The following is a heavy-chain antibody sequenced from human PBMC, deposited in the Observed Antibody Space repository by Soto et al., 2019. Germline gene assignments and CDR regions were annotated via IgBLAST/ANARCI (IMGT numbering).Heavy chain of an antibody. V-gene: IGHV1-69*02. Sequence: QVQLVQSGAEVKKPGSSVKVSCKASGGTFSSYTISWVRQAPGQGLEWMGRIIPILGIANYAQKFQGRVTIXAXXSTSTAYMELSSLRSEDTAVYYCRGMTTVRGAVDYWGQGTLVTVSS. CDR1: GGTFSSYT. D-gene: IGHD4-17*01. CDR3: RGMTTVRGAVDY. J-gene: IGHJ4*02. CDR2: IIPILGIA.